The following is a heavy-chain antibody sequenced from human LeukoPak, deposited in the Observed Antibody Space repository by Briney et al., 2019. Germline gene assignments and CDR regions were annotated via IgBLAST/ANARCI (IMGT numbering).Heavy chain of an antibody. CDR2: IYYSGST. Sequence: SQTLSLTCTVSGGSISSGDYYWSWIRQHPGKGLEWIGYIYYSGSTYNNPSLKSRVTISVDTSKNQFSLKLSSVTAADTAVYYCAQSGTGYSSSWGQGTLVTVSS. D-gene: IGHD6-13*01. CDR1: GGSISSGDYY. J-gene: IGHJ5*02. CDR3: AQSGTGYSSS. V-gene: IGHV4-31*03.